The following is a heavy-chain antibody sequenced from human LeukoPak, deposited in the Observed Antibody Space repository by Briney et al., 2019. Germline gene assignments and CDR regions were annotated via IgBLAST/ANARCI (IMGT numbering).Heavy chain of an antibody. Sequence: ASVKVSCKASGYTFTGYDINWVRQATGQGLEWMGWLNPNSGNTGYAQKFQGRVTITRDTSITTAYMELSSLRSEDTAVYYCARAPSYYGSGSYSLYYWGQGTLVTVSS. CDR2: LNPNSGNT. D-gene: IGHD3-10*01. CDR1: GYTFTGYD. J-gene: IGHJ4*02. CDR3: ARAPSYYGSGSYSLYY. V-gene: IGHV1-8*03.